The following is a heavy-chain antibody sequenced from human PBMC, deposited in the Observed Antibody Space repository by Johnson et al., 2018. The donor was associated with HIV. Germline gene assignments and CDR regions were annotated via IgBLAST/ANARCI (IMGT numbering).Heavy chain of an antibody. D-gene: IGHD3-10*01. CDR3: ARGRASYGGAGAFDI. CDR1: RLIFDDHA. Sequence: VQPVESGGGVVQPARSLRLSSAASRLIFDDHAMYWVRQSPGKGLVWVSGISWNSGSICYADSVKGRFTISRDNAKNSLCLQMNSLRAEDTALFYCARGRASYGGAGAFDIWGQGTMVTVSS. V-gene: IGHV3-9*01. J-gene: IGHJ3*02. CDR2: ISWNSGSI.